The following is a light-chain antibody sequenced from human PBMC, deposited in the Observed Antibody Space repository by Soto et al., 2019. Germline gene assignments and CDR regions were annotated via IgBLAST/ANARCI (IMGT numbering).Light chain of an antibody. Sequence: QSGLAEPASVSRSPGQSITISCTGNSGFVGSFSLVSWYQQHPGKAPKVMISEGHRRPSGVPDRFSGSTSVNTASLTISGLQADDEAEYFCCLYVGATTYVSGTWSKVTVL. CDR3: CLYVGATTYV. CDR1: SGFVGSFSL. CDR2: EGH. J-gene: IGLJ1*01. V-gene: IGLV2-23*01.